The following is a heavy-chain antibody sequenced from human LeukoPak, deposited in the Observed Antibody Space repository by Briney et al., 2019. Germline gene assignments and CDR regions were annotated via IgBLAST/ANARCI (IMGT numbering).Heavy chain of an antibody. CDR2: ISAYNGNT. V-gene: IGHV1-18*04. CDR3: ARYCSGGSCYPDDWFDP. Sequence: ASVKVSCKASGYTFTSYGISWVRQAPGQGLEWMGWISAYNGNTNYAQKLQGRVTMTTDTSTSTAYTELRSLRSDDTAVYYCARYCSGGSCYPDDWFDPWGQGTLVTVSS. J-gene: IGHJ5*02. D-gene: IGHD2-15*01. CDR1: GYTFTSYG.